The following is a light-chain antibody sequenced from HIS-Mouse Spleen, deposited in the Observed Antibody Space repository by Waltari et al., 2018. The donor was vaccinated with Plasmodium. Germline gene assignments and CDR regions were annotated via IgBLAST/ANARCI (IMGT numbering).Light chain of an antibody. CDR2: DAS. CDR1: QSVSSY. J-gene: IGKJ4*01. CDR3: QQRSNWPRVLT. Sequence: EIVLTQSPATLSLSPGERATLSCRACQSVSSYLAWYQQKPGQAPRLLIYDASNRATGIPARFSGSGSGTDFTLTISSLEPEDFAVYYCQQRSNWPRVLTFGGGTKVEIK. V-gene: IGKV3-11*01.